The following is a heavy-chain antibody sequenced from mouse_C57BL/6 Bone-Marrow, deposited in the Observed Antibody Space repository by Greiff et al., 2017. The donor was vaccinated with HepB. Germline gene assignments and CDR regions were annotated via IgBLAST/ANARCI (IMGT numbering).Heavy chain of an antibody. Sequence: QVQLQQSGAELARPGASVKLSCKASGYTFTSYGISWVKQRTEQGLEWIGEIYPRSGNTYYNEKFKGKATLTADKSSSTAYMELRSLTSEDSAVYFCARRLYAMDYWGQGTSVTVSS. CDR2: IYPRSGNT. V-gene: IGHV1-81*01. CDR3: ARRLYAMDY. J-gene: IGHJ4*01. CDR1: GYTFTSYG.